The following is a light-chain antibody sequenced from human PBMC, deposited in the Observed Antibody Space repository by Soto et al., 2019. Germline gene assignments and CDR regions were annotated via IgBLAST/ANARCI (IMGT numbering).Light chain of an antibody. V-gene: IGLV2-14*01. CDR2: DVN. Sequence: QSALTQPASVSGSPGQSITISCSGPNTDLGVYGYVSWYQHHPGKAPKLLIYDVNNRPSGISDRFSGSKSGDTASLTISGLQAEDEDDYFCFSKISGFVYGFGTGTKV. CDR1: NTDLGVYGY. CDR3: FSKISGFVYG. J-gene: IGLJ1*01.